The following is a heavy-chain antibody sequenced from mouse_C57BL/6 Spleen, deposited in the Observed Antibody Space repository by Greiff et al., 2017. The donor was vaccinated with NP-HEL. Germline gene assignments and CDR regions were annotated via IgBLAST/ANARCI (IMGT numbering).Heavy chain of an antibody. CDR2: IYPRDGST. V-gene: IGHV1-85*01. CDR3: AIGLYYGSTYYFDY. D-gene: IGHD1-1*01. J-gene: IGHJ2*01. CDR1: GYTFTSYD. Sequence: QVQLQQSGPELVKPGASVKLSCKASGYTFTSYDINWVKQRPGQGLEWIGWIYPRDGSTTYNEKFKGKATLTVDTSSSTAYMELHSLTSEDSAVYFCAIGLYYGSTYYFDYWGQGTTLTVSS.